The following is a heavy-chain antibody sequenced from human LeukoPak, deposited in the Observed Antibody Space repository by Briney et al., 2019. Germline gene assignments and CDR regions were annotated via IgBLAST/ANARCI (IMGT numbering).Heavy chain of an antibody. CDR1: GFTFDDYA. CDR3: AEDVERYYDSSGSHYHDY. D-gene: IGHD3-22*01. Sequence: PGGSLRLSCAASGFTFDDYAMHWVRQAPGKGLEWVSGISWNSGSIGYADSVKGRFTISRDNAKNSLYLQMNSLRAEDTAVYYCAEDVERYYDSSGSHYHDYWGQGALVTVSS. V-gene: IGHV3-9*01. CDR2: ISWNSGSI. J-gene: IGHJ4*02.